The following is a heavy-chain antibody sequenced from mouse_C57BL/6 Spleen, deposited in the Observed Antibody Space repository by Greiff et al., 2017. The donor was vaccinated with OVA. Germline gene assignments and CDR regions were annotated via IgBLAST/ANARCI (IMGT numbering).Heavy chain of an antibody. V-gene: IGHV2-4*01. D-gene: IGHD1-1*01. J-gene: IGHJ3*01. Sequence: VQLQQSGPGLVQPSQSLSITCTVSGFSFTSYGVHWVRQPPGKGLEWLGVIWSGGSTDYNAAFISRLSISKDNSKSQVFFKMNSLQADDTAIYYCAKNGDGSSYWFAYWGQGTLVTVSA. CDR1: GFSFTSYG. CDR2: IWSGGST. CDR3: AKNGDGSSYWFAY.